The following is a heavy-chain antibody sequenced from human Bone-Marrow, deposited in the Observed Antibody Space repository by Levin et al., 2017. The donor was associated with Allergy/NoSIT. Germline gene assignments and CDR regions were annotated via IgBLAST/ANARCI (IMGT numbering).Heavy chain of an antibody. CDR2: IYDYGNT. CDR3: ARGVEEPAVMWGKSYYYIDV. V-gene: IGHV4-59*01. D-gene: IGHD2-2*01. Sequence: PGGSLRLSCNVSGGSMASYYWSWLRQPPGKGLDWIGYIYDYGNTNYKPSLRSRATISVDTSKNQISLKLTSVSAADTAIYFCARGVEEPAVMWGKSYYYIDVWGKGTTVTVS. CDR1: GGSMASYY. J-gene: IGHJ6*03.